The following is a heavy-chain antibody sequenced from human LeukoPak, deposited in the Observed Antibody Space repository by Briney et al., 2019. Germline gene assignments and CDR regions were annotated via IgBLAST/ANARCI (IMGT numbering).Heavy chain of an antibody. D-gene: IGHD2-8*01. CDR1: GFTFSRYG. V-gene: IGHV3-30*03. CDR2: ISYDGSNK. Sequence: PGGSLRLSCADSGFTFSRYGMHWVRQAPGKGLEWVAVISYDGSNKYYADSVKGRFTISRDNSKNTLYLQMNCLRAEDTAVYYCARDNGEWRLNWFDHWGQGTLVTVSS. CDR3: ARDNGEWRLNWFDH. J-gene: IGHJ5*02.